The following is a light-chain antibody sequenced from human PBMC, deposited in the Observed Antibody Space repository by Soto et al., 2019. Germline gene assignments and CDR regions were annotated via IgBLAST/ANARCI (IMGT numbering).Light chain of an antibody. CDR2: DAS. CDR1: QSISSW. V-gene: IGKV1-5*01. Sequence: DIQMTQSPSTLSASVGDTVTITCRSSQSISSWLAWYQQKPGKAPKLLIYDASSLESGVPSRFSGSGSGTEFTLTISSLQPDDFATYYCQQYNSYSPKTFGQGTKVDIK. J-gene: IGKJ1*01. CDR3: QQYNSYSPKT.